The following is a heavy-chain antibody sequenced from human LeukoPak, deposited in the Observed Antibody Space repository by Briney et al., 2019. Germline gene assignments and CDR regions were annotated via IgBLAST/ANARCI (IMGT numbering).Heavy chain of an antibody. CDR1: GGSFTDYY. D-gene: IGHD5-24*01. Sequence: SETLSLTCAVYGGSFTDYYWNWIRQSPEKGLEWIGEINHSGNTSYNPSLESRVAISVDTSNKQFSLRLGSVTAADTAVYYCVRVRWLQANGDVWGQGTTVTVSS. CDR3: VRVRWLQANGDV. CDR2: INHSGNT. J-gene: IGHJ6*02. V-gene: IGHV4-34*01.